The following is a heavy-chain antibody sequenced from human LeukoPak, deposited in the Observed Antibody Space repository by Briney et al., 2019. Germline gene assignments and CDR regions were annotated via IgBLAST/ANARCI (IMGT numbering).Heavy chain of an antibody. CDR3: AGGCSSTSCYNAFDI. D-gene: IGHD2-2*02. Sequence: ASVKVSCKASGYTFTSYDINWVRQATGQGLEWMGWMNPNSGNTGYAQKFQGRVTITRNTSISTAYMELSSLRSEDTAVYYCAGGCSSTSCYNAFDIWGQGTMVTVSS. CDR1: GYTFTSYD. CDR2: MNPNSGNT. J-gene: IGHJ3*02. V-gene: IGHV1-8*03.